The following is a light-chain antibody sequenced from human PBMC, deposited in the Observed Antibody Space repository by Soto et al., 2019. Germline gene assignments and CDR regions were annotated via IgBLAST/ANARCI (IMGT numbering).Light chain of an antibody. J-gene: IGLJ3*02. V-gene: IGLV6-57*04. CDR2: NDD. CDR1: SGSIADNY. Sequence: NFMPTQPHSVSESPGKTVSISRTHSSGSIADNYVQWYQQRPGSAATTLIYNDDQRRSGVPDRLSASIVSSSNSASLSISGLKTEDEADYYCHCYDGSDQRFGGGTKSPS. CDR3: HCYDGSDQR.